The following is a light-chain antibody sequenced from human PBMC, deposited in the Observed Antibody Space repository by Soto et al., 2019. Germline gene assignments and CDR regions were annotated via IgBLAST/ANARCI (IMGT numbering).Light chain of an antibody. J-gene: IGKJ5*01. Sequence: DIVMTQSPLSLPVTPGEPASISCRSSQSLLHSNGYTYLDWYLQKPGQSPQILIYLGSNRASGGSDRISGIRSVTDIILKIIRVEAEDVGIYYCLQALQTPPTFGQGTRLEIK. CDR2: LGS. CDR1: QSLLHSNGYTY. V-gene: IGKV2-28*01. CDR3: LQALQTPPT.